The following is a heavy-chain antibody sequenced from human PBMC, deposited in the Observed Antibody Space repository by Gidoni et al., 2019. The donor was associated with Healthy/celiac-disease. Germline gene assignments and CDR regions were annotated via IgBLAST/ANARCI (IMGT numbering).Heavy chain of an antibody. Sequence: QVQLQQWGAGLLKPSETLSLTCAVYGGSLSGYYWSWIRQSPGKGLEWIGEINHSGSTNYNPSLKSRVTISVDTSKNQFSLKLSSVTAADTAVYYCASSGEQQPFDYWGQGTLVTVSS. CDR1: GGSLSGYY. J-gene: IGHJ4*02. V-gene: IGHV4-34*01. D-gene: IGHD6-13*01. CDR2: INHSGST. CDR3: ASSGEQQPFDY.